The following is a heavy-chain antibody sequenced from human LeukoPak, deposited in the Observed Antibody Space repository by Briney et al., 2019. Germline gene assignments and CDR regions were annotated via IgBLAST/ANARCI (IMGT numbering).Heavy chain of an antibody. J-gene: IGHJ6*02. Sequence: ASVKVSCKASGYTFTGYYMHWVRQAPGQGLEWMGWINPNSGGTDYAQKFQGRVTMTRDTSISTAYMELSRLRSDDTAVYYCAASGEPPYYYYGMDVWGQGTTVTVSS. V-gene: IGHV1-2*02. CDR1: GYTFTGYY. CDR2: INPNSGGT. D-gene: IGHD3-10*01. CDR3: AASGEPPYYYYGMDV.